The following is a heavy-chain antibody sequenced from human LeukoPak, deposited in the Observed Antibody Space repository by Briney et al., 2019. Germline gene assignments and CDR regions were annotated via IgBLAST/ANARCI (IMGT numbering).Heavy chain of an antibody. CDR3: ARVPKNYYDSSGSY. CDR2: ISYDGSIK. J-gene: IGHJ4*02. D-gene: IGHD3-22*01. Sequence: QPGGSLRLSCAASGFTFSSYAIHWVRQAPGKGLEWVAVISYDGSIKYYADSVKGRFTISRDNSKNTLYLQMNSLRAEDTAVYYCARVPKNYYDSSGSYWGQGTLVTVSS. CDR1: GFTFSSYA. V-gene: IGHV3-30-3*01.